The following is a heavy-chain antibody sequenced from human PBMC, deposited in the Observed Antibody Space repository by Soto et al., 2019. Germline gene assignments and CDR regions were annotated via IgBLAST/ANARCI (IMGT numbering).Heavy chain of an antibody. V-gene: IGHV3-30-3*01. CDR3: ARDTSDSSGYYYEAGHWFYP. CDR1: GFTFSSYA. J-gene: IGHJ5*02. CDR2: ISYDGSNK. D-gene: IGHD3-22*01. Sequence: QVQLVESGGGVVQPGRSLRLSCAASGFTFSSYAMHWVRQAPGKGLEWVAGISYDGSNKYYADSVKGRFTISRDNSKNTLYLQMNSLRAEDTAVYYCARDTSDSSGYYYEAGHWFYPWGQGTLGNVPS.